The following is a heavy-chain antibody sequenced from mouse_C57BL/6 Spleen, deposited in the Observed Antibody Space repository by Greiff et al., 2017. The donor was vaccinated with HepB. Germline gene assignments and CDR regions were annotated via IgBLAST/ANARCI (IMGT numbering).Heavy chain of an antibody. CDR3: ARRGSDAMDY. Sequence: DVQLQESGPGLVKPSQSLSLTCSVTGYSITSGYYWNWIRQFPGNKLEWMGYISYDGSNNYNPSLKNRISITRDTSKNQFFLKLNSVTTEDTATYYCARRGSDAMDYWGQGTSVTVSS. CDR2: ISYDGSN. CDR1: GYSITSGYY. J-gene: IGHJ4*01. V-gene: IGHV3-6*01.